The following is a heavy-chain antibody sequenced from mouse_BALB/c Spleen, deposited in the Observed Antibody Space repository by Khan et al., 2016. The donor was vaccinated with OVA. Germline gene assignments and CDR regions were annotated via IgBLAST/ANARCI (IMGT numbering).Heavy chain of an antibody. J-gene: IGHJ2*01. CDR2: ISTDSVNT. CDR1: GYTFTDYS. Sequence: QVRLQQSGPELVRPGVSVKISCKGSGYTFTDYSMHWVKQSHAKSLEWIGVISTDSVNTNYNQKFKGKATLTVAKSSSTAYMELARMTSEDSAIYYCAIRDYFDYWGQGTTLTVSS. CDR3: AIRDYFDY. V-gene: IGHV1S137*01.